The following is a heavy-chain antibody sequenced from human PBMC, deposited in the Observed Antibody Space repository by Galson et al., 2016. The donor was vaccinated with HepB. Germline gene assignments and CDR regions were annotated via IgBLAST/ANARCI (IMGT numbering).Heavy chain of an antibody. Sequence: SLRLSCAASGFTFSTLAMTWVRQAPGKGLEWVSTIRGSRGTTFYADSVKGRFTISRDNSKNTLYLQMSSLRVEDTAVYYCAKQRQTILDTSIDNWGQGTLVTVS. J-gene: IGHJ4*02. D-gene: IGHD5-18*01. CDR1: GFTFSTLA. V-gene: IGHV3-23*01. CDR2: IRGSRGTT. CDR3: AKQRQTILDTSIDN.